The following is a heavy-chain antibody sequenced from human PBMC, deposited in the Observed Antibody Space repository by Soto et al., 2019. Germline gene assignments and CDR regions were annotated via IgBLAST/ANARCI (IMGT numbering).Heavy chain of an antibody. CDR3: ARSHYYDSSGVSGAFDI. V-gene: IGHV1-46*01. CDR2: INPSGGST. J-gene: IGHJ3*02. CDR1: GYTFTSYY. Sequence: ASVKVSCQASGYTFTSYYMHWVRQAPGQGLEWMGIINPSGGSTSYAQKFQGRVTMTRDTSTSTVYMELSSLRSEDTAVYYCARSHYYDSSGVSGAFDIWGQGTMVTVSS. D-gene: IGHD3-22*01.